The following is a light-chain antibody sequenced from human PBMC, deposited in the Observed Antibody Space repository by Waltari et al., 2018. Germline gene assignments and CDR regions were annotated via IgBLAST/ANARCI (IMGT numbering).Light chain of an antibody. V-gene: IGLV1-44*01. Sequence: QSVLTQPPSSSGTPGQRVTISCSGSNSNIGSNTVNWYQQFPGTAPKLLIYTNEQRPSGVSDRCAGSKSVTSASLAISGLQADDEAHYYCAAWDDNLNARVFGGGTMLTVL. CDR2: TNE. CDR3: AAWDDNLNARV. J-gene: IGLJ3*02. CDR1: NSNIGSNT.